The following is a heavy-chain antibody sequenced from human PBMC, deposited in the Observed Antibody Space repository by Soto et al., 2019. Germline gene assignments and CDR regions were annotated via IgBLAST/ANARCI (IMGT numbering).Heavy chain of an antibody. CDR3: AGGGGWAATTYYSFDH. D-gene: IGHD2-15*01. CDR2: IYHSGIT. CDR1: GGSISRGVSS. J-gene: IGHJ5*02. V-gene: IGHV4-30-2*01. Sequence: SETLSLTCAVSGGSISRGVSSWMWIRQTPGKVLEWIGYIYHSGITYYNPSLKRRVTISMDRSKNQFSLRLSSVTAADTAVYYSAGGGGWAATTYYSFDHRGQGTLVTVSS.